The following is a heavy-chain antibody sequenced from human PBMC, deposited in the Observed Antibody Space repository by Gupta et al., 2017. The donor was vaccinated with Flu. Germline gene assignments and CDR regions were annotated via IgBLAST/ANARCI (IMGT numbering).Heavy chain of an antibody. CDR2: ISYDGSNK. J-gene: IGHJ6*02. Sequence: GRDWVRQAPGKVLKWVAVISYDGSNKYYADSGKGRFTISRDNSKNTRYLQMNSLRAEDTAVYYCAKDWRWGGYDLIGMDVWGQVTTVTVSS. CDR1: G. D-gene: IGHD5-12*01. CDR3: AKDWRWGGYDLIGMDV. V-gene: IGHV3-30*18.